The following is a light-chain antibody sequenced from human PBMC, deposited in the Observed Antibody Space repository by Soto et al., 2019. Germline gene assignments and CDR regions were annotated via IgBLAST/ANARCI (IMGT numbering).Light chain of an antibody. CDR1: QSVSSDY. J-gene: IGKJ1*01. V-gene: IGKV3-20*01. Sequence: EIVLTQSPGTLSLSPGDRATLSCRASQSVSSDYLAWYQQKPGQAPRLLIYGASSRATDIPDRFSGRGSGTDFTLTVSSLEPEDFALHYCQQYGSSPQTFGQGTTVEIK. CDR2: GAS. CDR3: QQYGSSPQT.